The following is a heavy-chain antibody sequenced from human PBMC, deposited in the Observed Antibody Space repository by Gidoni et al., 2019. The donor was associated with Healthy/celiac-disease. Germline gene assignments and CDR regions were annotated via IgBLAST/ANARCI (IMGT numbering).Heavy chain of an antibody. CDR1: GFTFRSYA. CDR3: AKSKALVGAINFDY. Sequence: EVQLLESGGGLVQPGGSLRLSCAASGFTFRSYAMSWVGQAPGKGLEWVSAISGSGGSTYYADPVKGRFTISRDNSKNTLYLQMNSLRAEDTAVYYCAKSKALVGAINFDYWGQGTLVTVSS. V-gene: IGHV3-23*01. J-gene: IGHJ4*02. CDR2: ISGSGGST. D-gene: IGHD1-26*01.